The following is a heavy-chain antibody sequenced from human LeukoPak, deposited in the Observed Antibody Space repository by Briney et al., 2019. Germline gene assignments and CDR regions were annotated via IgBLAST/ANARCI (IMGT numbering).Heavy chain of an antibody. J-gene: IGHJ3*01. CDR3: AKRGTMTIIVVVTHAFDL. CDR2: ISGSGGST. CDR1: GFTFSSYA. Sequence: GGSLRLSCAASGFTFSSYAMIWVGQAPGKRLEWVSAISGSGGSTYYADSVKGRFTISRDNSKNTLYLQMNSLRAEDTAVYYCAKRGTMTIIVVVTHAFDLWHQGTMVTVSS. V-gene: IGHV3-23*01. D-gene: IGHD3-22*01.